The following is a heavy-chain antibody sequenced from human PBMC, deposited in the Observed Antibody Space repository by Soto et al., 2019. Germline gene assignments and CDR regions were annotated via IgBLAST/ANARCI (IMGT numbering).Heavy chain of an antibody. CDR1: GYTFTGYD. J-gene: IGHJ5*02. Sequence: ASVKVSCKASGYTFTGYDMHWVRQSPGQGLEWMGWINPNSGGTNYAQKFQGWVTMTRDTSISTAYMELSRLRSDDTAVYYCARALVAGPFDPWGQGTLVTVSS. V-gene: IGHV1-2*04. CDR2: INPNSGGT. CDR3: ARALVAGPFDP. D-gene: IGHD6-19*01.